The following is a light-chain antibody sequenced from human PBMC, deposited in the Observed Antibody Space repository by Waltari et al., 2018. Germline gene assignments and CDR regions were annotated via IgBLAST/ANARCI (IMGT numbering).Light chain of an antibody. Sequence: QSALTQPPSVSGTPGQRVTISCSTSSPDIGSATVNWYQHPPGTAPKLLIVGNDQRPSGVPDRFSGSKSGTSASLAIRGLQSEDEADYYCAAWDKSLSGPVFGGGTKLTVL. V-gene: IGLV1-44*01. CDR3: AAWDKSLSGPV. CDR1: SPDIGSAT. J-gene: IGLJ3*02. CDR2: GND.